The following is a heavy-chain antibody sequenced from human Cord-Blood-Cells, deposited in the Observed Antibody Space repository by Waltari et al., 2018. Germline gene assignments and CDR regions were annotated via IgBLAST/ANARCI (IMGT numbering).Heavy chain of an antibody. V-gene: IGHV4-61*01. CDR1: GGSVSSGSYY. J-gene: IGHJ2*01. D-gene: IGHD1-26*01. Sequence: QVQLQESGPGLVKPSETLSLTCTVSGGSVSSGSYYRIWIRQPPGKGLEWIGYIYYSGSTNYNPSLKSRVTISVDTSKNQFSLKLSSVTAADTAVYYCARDSGNWYFDLWGRGTLVTVSS. CDR3: ARDSGNWYFDL. CDR2: IYYSGST.